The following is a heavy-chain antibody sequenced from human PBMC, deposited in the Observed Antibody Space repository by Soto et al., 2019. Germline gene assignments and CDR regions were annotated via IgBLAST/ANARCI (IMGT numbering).Heavy chain of an antibody. Sequence: GGSLRLSCSASGFTFSDENMSWVRQVPGKGLEWVSGISGGGSYIFYADSVQGRFSISRDNSKNTLYLQMSSLRAEDTAVYYCVKDPTGTTRYYWSQGTLVIVSS. D-gene: IGHD1-7*01. J-gene: IGHJ4*02. V-gene: IGHV3-21*01. CDR2: ISGGGSYI. CDR1: GFTFSDEN. CDR3: VKDPTGTTRYY.